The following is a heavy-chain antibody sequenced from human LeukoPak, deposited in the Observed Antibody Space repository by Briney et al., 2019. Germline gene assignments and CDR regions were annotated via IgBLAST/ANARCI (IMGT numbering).Heavy chain of an antibody. V-gene: IGHV3-23*01. CDR2: ISGSGGST. CDR3: VSPKYSSAWFFDY. D-gene: IGHD6-19*01. CDR1: GFTFSSYA. J-gene: IGHJ4*02. Sequence: GGSLRLSCAASGFTFSSYAMSWVRQAPGRGLEWISAISGSGGSTYYADSVKGRFTISRDNSKNTLYLQMNSLRAEDTAVYYCVSPKYSSAWFFDYWGQGTLVTVSS.